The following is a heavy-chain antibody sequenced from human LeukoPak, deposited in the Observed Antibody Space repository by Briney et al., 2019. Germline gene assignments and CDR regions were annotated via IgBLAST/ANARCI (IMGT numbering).Heavy chain of an antibody. Sequence: PSETLSLTCAVSGGSISSSNWWSWVRQPPGKGLEWIGEIYHSGSTNYNPSLKSRVTISVDKSKNQFSLKLSSVTAADTAVYYCARSGKLAAAGPKAAFDIWGQGTMVTVSS. CDR3: ARSGKLAAAGPKAAFDI. CDR1: GGSISSSNW. V-gene: IGHV4-4*02. D-gene: IGHD6-13*01. J-gene: IGHJ3*02. CDR2: IYHSGST.